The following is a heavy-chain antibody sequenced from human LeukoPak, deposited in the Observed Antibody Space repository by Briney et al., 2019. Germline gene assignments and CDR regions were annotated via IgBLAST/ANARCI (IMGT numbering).Heavy chain of an antibody. CDR2: INHSGST. D-gene: IGHD3-22*01. J-gene: IGHJ4*02. V-gene: IGHV4-31*03. CDR1: GGSISSGGYY. Sequence: SQTLSLTCTVSGGSISSGGYYWSWIRQHPGKGLEWIGEINHSGSTNYNPSLKSRVTISVDTSKNQFSLKLSSVTAADTAVYYCARGRSDYDSSGYYYPDFDYWGQGTLVTVSS. CDR3: ARGRSDYDSSGYYYPDFDY.